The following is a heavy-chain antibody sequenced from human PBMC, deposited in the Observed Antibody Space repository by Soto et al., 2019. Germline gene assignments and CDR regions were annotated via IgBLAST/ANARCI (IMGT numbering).Heavy chain of an antibody. Sequence: GASVKVSCKASGYTFTGYYMHWVRQAPGQGLEWMGWINPNSGGTNYAQKFQGRVTMTRDTSVSTAYMELSRLRSDDTAVYYCARRAVPLRFLEWLFLDVWGQGTTVTSP. CDR3: ARRAVPLRFLEWLFLDV. D-gene: IGHD3-3*01. V-gene: IGHV1-2*02. J-gene: IGHJ6*02. CDR2: INPNSGGT. CDR1: GYTFTGYY.